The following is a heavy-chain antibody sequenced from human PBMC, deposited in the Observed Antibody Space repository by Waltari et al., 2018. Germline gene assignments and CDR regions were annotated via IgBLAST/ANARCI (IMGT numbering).Heavy chain of an antibody. CDR1: GGSFSGYY. V-gene: IGHV4-34*01. D-gene: IGHD3-22*01. CDR3: ARGPIRYFDSSGYYYAGGSSSALDI. CDR2: INHSGKT. Sequence: QVQLQQWGAGLLKPSETLSLTCAVYGGSFSGYYWSWIRQPPGKGLQWIGEINHSGKTNYNPSLKSRVTMSVDTAKNQFALRWTSVTAADTAVYYCARGPIRYFDSSGYYYAGGSSSALDIWGQGTMVTVSS. J-gene: IGHJ3*02.